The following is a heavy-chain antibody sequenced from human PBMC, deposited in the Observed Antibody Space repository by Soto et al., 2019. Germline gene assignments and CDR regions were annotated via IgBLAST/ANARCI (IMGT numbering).Heavy chain of an antibody. CDR3: TTGRSVLVRGISNY. Sequence: EVQLVESGGGLVKPGGSLRLSCAAFGFTFTNAWMNWVRQAPGKGLEWVGRIKSTPDGGTTDYGAPVKGRFTISRDDSKDTLYLQMNSLKNEDTAVYYCTTGRSVLVRGISNYWGLGTLVTVSP. CDR1: GFTFTNAW. CDR2: IKSTPDGGTT. V-gene: IGHV3-15*01. J-gene: IGHJ4*02. D-gene: IGHD3-10*01.